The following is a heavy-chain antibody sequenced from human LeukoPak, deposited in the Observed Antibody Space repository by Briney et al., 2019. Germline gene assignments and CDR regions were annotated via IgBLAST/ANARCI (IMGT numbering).Heavy chain of an antibody. CDR2: IYSDNT. Sequence: GGSLRLSCTVSGFTVSSNSMSWVRPAPGKGLEWVSFIYSDNTHYSDSVKGRFTISRDSSKNTLYLQMNSLRAEDTAVYCCARRAGDYSHPYDYWGQGTLVTVSS. CDR3: ARRAGDYSHPYDY. D-gene: IGHD3-22*01. V-gene: IGHV3-53*01. CDR1: GFTVSSNS. J-gene: IGHJ4*02.